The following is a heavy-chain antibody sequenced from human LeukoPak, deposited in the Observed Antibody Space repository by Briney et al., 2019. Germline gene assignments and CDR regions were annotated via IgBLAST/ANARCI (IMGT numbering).Heavy chain of an antibody. J-gene: IGHJ5*02. D-gene: IGHD5-24*01. V-gene: IGHV1-18*01. CDR3: ARDSWRWLPYYNGPSGFDP. CDR2: ISAYNGNT. CDR1: GYTFTSYG. Sequence: ASVKVSCKASGYTFTSYGISWVRQAPGQGLEWMGWISAYNGNTNYAQKLQGRVTMTTDTSTSTAYMELRSLRSDDTAVYYCARDSWRWLPYYNGPSGFDPWGQGTLVTVSS.